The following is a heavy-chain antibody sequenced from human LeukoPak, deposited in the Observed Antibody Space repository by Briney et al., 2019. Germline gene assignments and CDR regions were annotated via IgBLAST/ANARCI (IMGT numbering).Heavy chain of an antibody. CDR2: IYYSGST. V-gene: IGHV4-59*01. CDR3: AREPRFDAFDI. CDR1: GGSISSYY. Sequence: SETLSLTCTGPGGSISSYYWSWIRQPPGKGLEWIGSIYYSGSTNYNPSLKSRVTISVDTSKNHCSLKLSSVTAADTAVYYWAREPRFDAFDIWGQGTMVTVSS. J-gene: IGHJ3*02.